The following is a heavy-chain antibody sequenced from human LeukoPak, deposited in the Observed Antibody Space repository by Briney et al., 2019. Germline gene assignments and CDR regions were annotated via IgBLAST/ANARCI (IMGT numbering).Heavy chain of an antibody. CDR2: INPSGGST. D-gene: IGHD3-10*01. CDR1: GYTFTSYY. Sequence: ASVKVSCKASGYTFTSYYMHWVRQAPGQGLEWMGIINPSGGSTSYAQKFQGRVTMTRDTSTRTVYMELSSLRSEDTAVYYCASSLYGSGSYYPPAFDYWGQGTLVTVSS. CDR3: ASSLYGSGSYYPPAFDY. J-gene: IGHJ4*02. V-gene: IGHV1-46*01.